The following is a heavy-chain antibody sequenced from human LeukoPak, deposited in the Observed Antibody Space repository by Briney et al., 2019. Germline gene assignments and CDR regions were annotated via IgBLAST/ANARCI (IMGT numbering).Heavy chain of an antibody. CDR2: IYYSGST. D-gene: IGHD3-22*01. Sequence: SETLSLTCTVSGGSISSGSHYWGWIRQPPGKGLEWIGSIYYSGSTYYNPSLKSRVTISVDTSKNQFSLKLSSVTAADTAVYCCARHQIARYDSSGYIVWGQGTLVTVSS. CDR3: ARHQIARYDSSGYIV. J-gene: IGHJ4*02. V-gene: IGHV4-39*01. CDR1: GGSISSGSHY.